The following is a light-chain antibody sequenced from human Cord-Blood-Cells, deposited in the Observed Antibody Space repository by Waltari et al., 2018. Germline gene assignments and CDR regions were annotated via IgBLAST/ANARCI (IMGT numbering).Light chain of an antibody. Sequence: DIQMTQSPYSLSAFVGDRVTITCRASQSISSYLNWYQQKPGKAPKLLIYAASSLQSGVPSRFSSSGSRTDFTLTISSLQPEDFATYYCQQSYSTPYTFGQGTKLEIK. CDR1: QSISSY. J-gene: IGKJ2*01. CDR2: AAS. V-gene: IGKV1-39*01. CDR3: QQSYSTPYT.